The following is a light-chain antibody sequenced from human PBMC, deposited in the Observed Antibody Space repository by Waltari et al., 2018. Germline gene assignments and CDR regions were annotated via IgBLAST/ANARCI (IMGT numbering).Light chain of an antibody. J-gene: IGLJ1*01. CDR1: SSNIGSNY. V-gene: IGLV1-47*01. CDR3: ATWDDSLSGSYV. CDR2: KNN. Sequence: QSVLTQPPSASGTPGQRVSLSCSGTSSNIGSNYVYWYQQLPGTAPQLLIFKNNERPSDVPDRCSGSKSGTSAYLAISGLRSEDEAEYFCATWDDSLSGSYVFGTGTKVTVL.